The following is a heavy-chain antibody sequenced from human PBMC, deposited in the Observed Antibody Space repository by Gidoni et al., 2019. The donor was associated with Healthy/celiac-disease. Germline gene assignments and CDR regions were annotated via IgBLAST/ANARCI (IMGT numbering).Heavy chain of an antibody. Sequence: QVQLVQSGAEVKKPGASVKVSCRASGYTFTSYAMHWVRQAPGQRLEWMGWINAGNGNTKYSQKFQGRVTITRDTSASTAYMELSSLRSEDTAVYYCAYGSRSSWTLDYWGQGTLVTVSS. CDR2: INAGNGNT. D-gene: IGHD6-13*01. V-gene: IGHV1-3*01. CDR1: GYTFTSYA. CDR3: AYGSRSSWTLDY. J-gene: IGHJ4*02.